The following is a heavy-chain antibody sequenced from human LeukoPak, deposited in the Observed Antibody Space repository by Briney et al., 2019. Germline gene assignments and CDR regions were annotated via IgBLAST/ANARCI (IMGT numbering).Heavy chain of an antibody. Sequence: GGSLRLSCAASGFTFSSYSMNWVRQAPGKGLEWVSSISSSSSYIYYADSVKGRFAISRDNAKNSLYLQMNSLRAEDTAVYYCARDRNGGNPPMTPEYFQHWGQGTLVTVSS. D-gene: IGHD2-8*01. CDR2: ISSSSSYI. CDR3: ARDRNGGNPPMTPEYFQH. J-gene: IGHJ1*01. V-gene: IGHV3-21*01. CDR1: GFTFSSYS.